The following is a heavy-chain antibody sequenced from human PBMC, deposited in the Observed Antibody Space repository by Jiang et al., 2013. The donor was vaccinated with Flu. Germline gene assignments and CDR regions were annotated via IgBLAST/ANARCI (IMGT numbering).Heavy chain of an antibody. V-gene: IGHV1-46*01. Sequence: SVKVSCKASGYTFTSYYMHWVRQAPGQGLEWMGIINPSGGSTSYAQKFQGRVTMTRDTSTSTVYMELSSLRSEDTAVYYCARDTGVVVHGMDVWGQGTTVTVSS. CDR2: INPSGGST. CDR1: GYTFTSYY. D-gene: IGHD2-2*01. J-gene: IGHJ6*02. CDR3: ARDTGVVVHGMDV.